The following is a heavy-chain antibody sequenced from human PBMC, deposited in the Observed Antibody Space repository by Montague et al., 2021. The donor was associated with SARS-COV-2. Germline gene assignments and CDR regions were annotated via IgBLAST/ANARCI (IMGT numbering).Heavy chain of an antibody. D-gene: IGHD5-24*01. CDR3: ATMATDLYYNGMDV. CDR2: ISSSGSTI. CDR1: GFTFSSYE. V-gene: IGHV3-48*03. J-gene: IGHJ6*02. Sequence: SLRLSCAASGFTFSSYEMNWVRQAPGKGLEWVSYISSSGSTISYADSXXGRFTISRDNAKDSLYLQMNSLSAEDTAVYYCATMATDLYYNGMDVWGQGTTVTVSS.